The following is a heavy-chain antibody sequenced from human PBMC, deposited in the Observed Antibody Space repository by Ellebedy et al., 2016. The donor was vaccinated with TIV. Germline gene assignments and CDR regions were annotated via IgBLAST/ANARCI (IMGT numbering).Heavy chain of an antibody. CDR1: GYTFTTYG. Sequence: ASVKVSXXATGYTFTTYGITWVRQAPGQGLEWMGWINAYNGKTNYAQNLQGRVTMTTDTSTTTAYMELRSLRSDDTAVYYCTRGGQNYFDYWGQGTLVTVS. CDR2: INAYNGKT. V-gene: IGHV1-18*04. J-gene: IGHJ4*02. CDR3: TRGGQNYFDY.